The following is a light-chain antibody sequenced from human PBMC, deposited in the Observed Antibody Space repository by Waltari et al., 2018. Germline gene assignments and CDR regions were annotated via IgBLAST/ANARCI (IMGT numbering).Light chain of an antibody. CDR1: TSNIRGNT. CDR3: AAWDDNLPGPV. CDR2: SNK. V-gene: IGLV1-44*01. Sequence: QSVLTQPPSASGAPGQRVTISCSGSTSNIRGNTVNWYQQFPGAAPKLLIYSNKLRSSGVPDRFSASKSGTSASLAISGLQSEDEADYYCAAWDDNLPGPVFGGGTKLTVL. J-gene: IGLJ3*02.